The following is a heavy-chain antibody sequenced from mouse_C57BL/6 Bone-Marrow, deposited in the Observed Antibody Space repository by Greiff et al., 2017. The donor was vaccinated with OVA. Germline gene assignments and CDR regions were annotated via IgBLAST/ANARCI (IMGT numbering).Heavy chain of an antibody. CDR2: ISDGGSYT. CDR1: GFTFSSYA. D-gene: IGHD2-3*01. CDR3: ARSMVTIDY. Sequence: EVKLMESGGGLVKPGGSLKLSCAASGFTFSSYAMSWVRQTPEKRLEWVATISDGGSYTYYPDNVKGRFTISRDNAKNNLYLQMSHLKSEDTAMYYCARSMVTIDYWGQGTTLTVSS. J-gene: IGHJ2*01. V-gene: IGHV5-4*03.